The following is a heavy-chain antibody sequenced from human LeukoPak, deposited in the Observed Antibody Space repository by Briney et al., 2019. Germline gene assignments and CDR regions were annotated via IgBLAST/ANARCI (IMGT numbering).Heavy chain of an antibody. D-gene: IGHD4-17*01. V-gene: IGHV4-38-2*01. J-gene: IGHJ4*02. Sequence: SETLSLTCAVSGYSINSGYYWGWIRPPPGKGLEWIGSIYHSGSTYYNPSLKSRVTISIDTSKNQFSLKLSSVTAADTAVYYCARLRENGDYGIDYWGQGTLVTVSS. CDR2: IYHSGST. CDR3: ARLRENGDYGIDY. CDR1: GYSINSGYY.